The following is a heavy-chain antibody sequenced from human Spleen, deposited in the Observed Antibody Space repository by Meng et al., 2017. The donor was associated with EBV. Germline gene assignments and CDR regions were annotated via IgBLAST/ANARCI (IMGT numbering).Heavy chain of an antibody. CDR2: ISNSGTTI. D-gene: IGHD1-26*01. CDR1: GFIFSDSY. CDR3: ARGSGRWTFDY. J-gene: IGHJ4*02. Sequence: VRLVESGGGLVKPGGSLRLSCAASGFIFSDSYMTWIRQTPGKGLEWMSYISNSGTTIKYADSVKGRFTISRDNAKNSLYLQLNSLRVDDTAVYYCARGSGRWTFDYWGQGTLVTVSS. V-gene: IGHV3-11*01.